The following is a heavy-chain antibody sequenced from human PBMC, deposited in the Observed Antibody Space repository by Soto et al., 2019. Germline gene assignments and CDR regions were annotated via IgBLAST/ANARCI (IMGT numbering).Heavy chain of an antibody. CDR1: GFTFSSYG. CDR2: ISSSSSTI. J-gene: IGHJ4*02. Sequence: RLSCTASGFTFSSYGMNWVRQAPGKGLEWVSSISSSSSTIYYADSVRGRFTISRDNAKNSLYLQMNSLRDEDTAVYYCVREISVAGGHFDYWGQGTLVTVSS. CDR3: VREISVAGGHFDY. V-gene: IGHV3-48*02. D-gene: IGHD6-19*01.